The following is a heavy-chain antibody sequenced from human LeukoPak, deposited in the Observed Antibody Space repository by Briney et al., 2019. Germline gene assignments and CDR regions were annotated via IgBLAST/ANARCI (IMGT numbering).Heavy chain of an antibody. Sequence: PGGSLRLSCAASGFTFSSYWMHWVRRAPGKGLVWVSRINSDGSSTSYADSVKGRFTISRDNAKNTLYLQMNSLRAEDTAVYYCAREVLMGSSWNFDYWGQGTLVTVSS. V-gene: IGHV3-74*01. CDR1: GFTFSSYW. J-gene: IGHJ4*02. D-gene: IGHD6-13*01. CDR2: INSDGSST. CDR3: AREVLMGSSWNFDY.